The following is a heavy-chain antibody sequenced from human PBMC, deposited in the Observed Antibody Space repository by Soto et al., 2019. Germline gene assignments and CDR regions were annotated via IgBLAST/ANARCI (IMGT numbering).Heavy chain of an antibody. D-gene: IGHD3-10*01. J-gene: IGHJ1*01. CDR3: VRGVLS. Sequence: QVQLQESGPGLVKASQTLSLTCNVSGGSISSGGYYWNWIRQHPGKGLEWIGNIHHSGSTVYNPSLKSRVSISVYTSKNQFSLKLSSVTAADTAVYFCVRGVLSWGQGTLVTVSS. CDR1: GGSISSGGYY. CDR2: IHHSGST. V-gene: IGHV4-31*03.